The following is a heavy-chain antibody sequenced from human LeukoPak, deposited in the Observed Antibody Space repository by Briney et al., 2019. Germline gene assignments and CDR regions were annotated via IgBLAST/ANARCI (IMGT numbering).Heavy chain of an antibody. CDR3: ARDREDYYGSGSQTYFDY. CDR2: IYYSGST. Sequence: SETLSLTCTVSGGSISSYYWSWIRQPPGKGLEWIGYIYYSGSTNYYPSLKGRVTISVDTSKNQFSLKLSSVTAADTAVYYCARDREDYYGSGSQTYFDYWGQGTLVTVSS. CDR1: GGSISSYY. D-gene: IGHD3-10*01. V-gene: IGHV4-59*01. J-gene: IGHJ4*02.